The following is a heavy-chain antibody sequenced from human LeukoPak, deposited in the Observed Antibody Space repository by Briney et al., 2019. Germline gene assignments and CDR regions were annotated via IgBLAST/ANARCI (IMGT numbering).Heavy chain of an antibody. Sequence: ASVKVSCKASGYTFTGYYMHWVRQAPGQGVEWMGWINPNSGGTNYAQKFQGRVTMTRDTSISTAYMELSRLRSDDTAVYYCAKGITGTFPCDYWGQGTLVTVSS. CDR1: GYTFTGYY. J-gene: IGHJ4*02. CDR3: AKGITGTFPCDY. V-gene: IGHV1-2*02. CDR2: INPNSGGT. D-gene: IGHD1-7*01.